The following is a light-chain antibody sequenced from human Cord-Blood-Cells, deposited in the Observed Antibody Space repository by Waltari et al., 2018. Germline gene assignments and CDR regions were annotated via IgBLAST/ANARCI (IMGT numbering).Light chain of an antibody. CDR3: MQASGI. Sequence: DIVMTQSPLSLPVTPGEPASISCRSSQSLLHSNGYNYLDWYLQKSWQSPQLLIYLGSNRAAGVPDRFIGSGSGTEFTLKISRVEAEDVGVYYCMQASGIFGPGTKVDIK. CDR2: LGS. V-gene: IGKV2-28*01. J-gene: IGKJ3*01. CDR1: QSLLHSNGYNY.